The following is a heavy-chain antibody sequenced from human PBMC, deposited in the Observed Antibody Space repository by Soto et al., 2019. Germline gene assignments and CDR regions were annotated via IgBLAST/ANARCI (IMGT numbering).Heavy chain of an antibody. Sequence: SETLSLTCTVSGGSISGYYWSWIRQPPGTGLEWIGEINHSGSTNYNPSLKSRVTISVDTSKNQFSLKLTSVTAADTAVYYCARDKITGLFDYWGQGTLVTVSS. D-gene: IGHD2-8*02. CDR3: ARDKITGLFDY. CDR2: INHSGST. J-gene: IGHJ4*02. CDR1: GGSISGYY. V-gene: IGHV4-34*01.